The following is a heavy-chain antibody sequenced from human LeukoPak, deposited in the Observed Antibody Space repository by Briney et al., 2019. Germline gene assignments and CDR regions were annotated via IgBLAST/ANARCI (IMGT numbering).Heavy chain of an antibody. V-gene: IGHV3-43D*04. J-gene: IGHJ4*02. CDR2: ISWDGGST. Sequence: GRSLRLSCTASGFTFDDYAMHWVRQAPGKSLEWVSFISWDGGSTYYADSVKGRFTISRDNSKNSLYLQMNSLRAEDTALYYCAKDTGGSRSLPSYYFDYWGQGTLVTVSS. CDR1: GFTFDDYA. CDR3: AKDTGGSRSLPSYYFDY. D-gene: IGHD3-10*01.